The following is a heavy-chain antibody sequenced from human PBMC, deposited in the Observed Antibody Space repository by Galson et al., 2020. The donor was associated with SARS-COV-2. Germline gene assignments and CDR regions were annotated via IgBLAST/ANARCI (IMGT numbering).Heavy chain of an antibody. D-gene: IGHD3-22*01. CDR3: AKASYDSSGYYPNAFDI. CDR1: GFTFDDYA. CDR2: ISWNSGSI. V-gene: IGHV3-9*01. J-gene: IGHJ3*02. Sequence: LRLSCAASGFTFDDYAMHWVRQAPGKGLEWVSGISWNSGSIGYADSVKGRFTISRDNAKNSLYLQMNSLRAEDTALYYCAKASYDSSGYYPNAFDIWGQGTMVTVSS.